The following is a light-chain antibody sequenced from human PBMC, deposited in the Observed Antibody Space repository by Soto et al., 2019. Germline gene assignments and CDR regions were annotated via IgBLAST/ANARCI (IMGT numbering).Light chain of an antibody. CDR1: QSVSSGY. CDR2: GAS. J-gene: IGKJ1*01. V-gene: IGKV3-20*01. Sequence: EVVLTQSPGPLSLSPGERATLSCRASQSVSSGYLGWYQQKPGQAPRLLIYGASSRATGIPDRFSGSGSGTDLTLTISRLEPEDFAVYFCQQYTYSPWTFGQGTKVEIK. CDR3: QQYTYSPWT.